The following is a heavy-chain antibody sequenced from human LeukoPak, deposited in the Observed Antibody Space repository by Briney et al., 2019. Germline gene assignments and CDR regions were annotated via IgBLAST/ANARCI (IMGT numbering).Heavy chain of an antibody. CDR1: GYSISSGYY. V-gene: IGHV4-38-2*02. J-gene: IGHJ6*03. CDR3: ARDSAATYYYYMDV. CDR2: ICHSGST. Sequence: PSETLSLTCTVSGYSISSGYYWGWIRQPPGKGLEWIGSICHSGSTYYNPSLKSRVTISVDTSKNQFSLKLSSVTAADTAVYYCARDSAATYYYYMDVWGKGTTVTVSS. D-gene: IGHD2-2*01.